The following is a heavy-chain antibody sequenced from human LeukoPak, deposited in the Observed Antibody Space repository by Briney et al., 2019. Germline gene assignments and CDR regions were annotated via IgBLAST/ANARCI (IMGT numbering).Heavy chain of an antibody. V-gene: IGHV3-30-3*01. CDR2: ISYDGSNK. D-gene: IGHD2-15*01. J-gene: IGHJ6*02. Sequence: GGSLRLSCAASGFTFSSYAMHWVRQAPGKGLEWVAAISYDGSNKYYADSVKGRFTISRDNSKNTLYLQMNSLRAEDTAVYYCAREGEGCSGGSCYPGMDVWGQGTTVTVSS. CDR3: AREGEGCSGGSCYPGMDV. CDR1: GFTFSSYA.